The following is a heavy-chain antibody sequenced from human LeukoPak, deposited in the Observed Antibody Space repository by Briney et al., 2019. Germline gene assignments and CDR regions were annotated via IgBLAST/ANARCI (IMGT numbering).Heavy chain of an antibody. D-gene: IGHD3-22*01. CDR1: GGSISSSSYY. V-gene: IGHV4-39*07. CDR2: IYYSGST. Sequence: SETLSLTCTVSGGSISSSSYYWGWIRQPPGKGLEWIGSIYYSGSTYYNPSLKSRVTISVDTSKNQFSLKLSSVTAADTAVYYCARGFTNYYDIEGGVLGYWGQGTLVTVSS. CDR3: ARGFTNYYDIEGGVLGY. J-gene: IGHJ4*02.